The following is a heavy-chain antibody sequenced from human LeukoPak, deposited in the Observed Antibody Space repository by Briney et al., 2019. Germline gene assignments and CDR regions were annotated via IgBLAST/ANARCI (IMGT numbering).Heavy chain of an antibody. J-gene: IGHJ4*02. CDR3: AKDMSGSYSYYFDY. CDR1: GFTFDDYT. D-gene: IGHD1-26*01. CDR2: ISWDGGST. Sequence: PGGSLRLSCAGSGFTFDDYTMHWVRQAPGKGLEWVSLISWDGGSTYYADSVKGRFTISRDNSKDSLYLQMKGLGTNATALYSCAKDMSGSYSYYFDYWGQGTLVTVSS. V-gene: IGHV3-43*01.